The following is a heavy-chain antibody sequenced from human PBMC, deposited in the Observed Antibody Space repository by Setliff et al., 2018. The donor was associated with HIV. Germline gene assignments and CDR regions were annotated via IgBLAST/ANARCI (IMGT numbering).Heavy chain of an antibody. CDR2: VSYTGTT. Sequence: KPSETLSLTCTATYATLSTADYYWTWIRQPPGKGLEWIGFVSYTGTTRYSPSLRSRISISIDASKNKFSLQLSSVTAADTAVYYCARQSTTSRDFDSWGQGTLVTVSS. J-gene: IGHJ4*02. CDR3: ARQSTTSRDFDS. CDR1: YATLSTADYY. D-gene: IGHD2-2*01. V-gene: IGHV4-30-4*01.